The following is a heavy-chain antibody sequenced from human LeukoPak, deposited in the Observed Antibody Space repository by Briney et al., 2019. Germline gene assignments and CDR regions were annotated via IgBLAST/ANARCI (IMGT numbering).Heavy chain of an antibody. D-gene: IGHD4-17*01. Sequence: PSETLSLTCTVSGGSISSGDYYWSWIRQPPGKGLEWIGYIYYSGSTYYNPSLKSRVTLSVDTSKNQFSLKLSSVTAADTAVYYCARAGTVTTLGAFDIWGQGTMVTVSS. CDR2: IYYSGST. CDR3: ARAGTVTTLGAFDI. CDR1: GGSISSGDYY. V-gene: IGHV4-30-4*08. J-gene: IGHJ3*02.